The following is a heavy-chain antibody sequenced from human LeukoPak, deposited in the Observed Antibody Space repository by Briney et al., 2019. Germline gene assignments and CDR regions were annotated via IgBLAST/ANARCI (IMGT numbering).Heavy chain of an antibody. V-gene: IGHV4-4*07. Sequence: PSETLSLTCTVSGGSISSYYWSWIRQPAGKGLEWIGLIYTSGSTNYNPSLKSRVTMSVDTSKNQFSLKLSSVTAADTAVYYCARDFLGVVRRFAWFDPWGQGTLVTVSS. CDR2: IYTSGST. CDR1: GGSISSYY. D-gene: IGHD3-3*01. CDR3: ARDFLGVVRRFAWFDP. J-gene: IGHJ5*02.